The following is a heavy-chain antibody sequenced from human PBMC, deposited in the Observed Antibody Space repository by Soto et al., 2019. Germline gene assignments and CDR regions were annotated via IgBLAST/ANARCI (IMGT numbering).Heavy chain of an antibody. V-gene: IGHV3-48*03. J-gene: IGHJ4*02. D-gene: IGHD3-16*02. CDR1: GFTFSSYE. CDR3: ARGNSPVNVY. CDR2: ITSSGTTI. Sequence: PGGSLRLSCAASGFTFSSYEMNWVRQAPGKGLEWISYITSSGTTIYYADSVKGRFTISRDNAKNSLYLQMNSLRAEDTAVYYCARGNSPVNVYWGQGTLVTVS.